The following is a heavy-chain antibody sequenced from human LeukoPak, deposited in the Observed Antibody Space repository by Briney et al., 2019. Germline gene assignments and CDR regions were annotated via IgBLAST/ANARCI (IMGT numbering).Heavy chain of an antibody. D-gene: IGHD6-19*01. J-gene: IGHJ4*02. CDR2: ISGSGGST. V-gene: IGHV3-23*01. Sequence: GGSLRLSCAASGFTLSIYAMSWVRQAPGKGLQWVSGISGSGGSTYYADSVKGRFTISRDNSKNTLYLQMNSLRAEDTAVYYCAKPNSSGWLYYFDYWGQGTLVTVSS. CDR1: GFTLSIYA. CDR3: AKPNSSGWLYYFDY.